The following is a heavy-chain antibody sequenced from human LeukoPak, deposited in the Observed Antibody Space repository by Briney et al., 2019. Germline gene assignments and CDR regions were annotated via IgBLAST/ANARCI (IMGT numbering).Heavy chain of an antibody. CDR1: GGAVSSSAYY. D-gene: IGHD6-13*01. CDR2: IYYSGSA. Sequence: SETLSLTCTVSGGAVSSSAYYWGWIRQPPGKGLEWIGTIYYSGSAFYIPSLRGRVTISLDTSKNQFSLKLSSVTAADTAVYYCARERQQLVRYYYYMDVWGKGTTVTVSS. CDR3: ARERQQLVRYYYYMDV. J-gene: IGHJ6*03. V-gene: IGHV4-39*07.